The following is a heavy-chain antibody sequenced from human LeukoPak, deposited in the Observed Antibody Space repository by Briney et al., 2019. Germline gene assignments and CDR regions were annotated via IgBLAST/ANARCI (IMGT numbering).Heavy chain of an antibody. D-gene: IGHD6-19*01. Sequence: ASETLSLTCTVSGGSITSYSYYWGWIRQPPGKGLEWIASIYYGEDTNYNPSLKSRVTISVDTSKNQFSLKLISVTAADTAVYYCARHRRSSGWPYYFDYWGQGTLVAVSS. V-gene: IGHV4-39*01. CDR1: GGSITSYSYY. J-gene: IGHJ4*02. CDR2: IYYGEDT. CDR3: ARHRRSSGWPYYFDY.